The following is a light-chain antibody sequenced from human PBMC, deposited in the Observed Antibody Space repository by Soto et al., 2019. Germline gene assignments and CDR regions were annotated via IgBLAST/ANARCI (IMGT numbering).Light chain of an antibody. CDR3: QQTYSAPRL. CDR2: AVS. J-gene: IGKJ1*01. CDR1: QSIGTN. V-gene: IGKV1-39*01. Sequence: DIQMTQSPSSLSASIGDRVTLTCRASQSIGTNLNWYQQRPGKAPKLLIYAVSSLQSGGSSRFSGSGSWTDFTLFINSIQREVFATYNCQQTYSAPRLFGQGTEVEIK.